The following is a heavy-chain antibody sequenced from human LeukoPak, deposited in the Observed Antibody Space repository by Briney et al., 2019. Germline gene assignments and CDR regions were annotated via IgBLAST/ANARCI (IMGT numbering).Heavy chain of an antibody. Sequence: GGSLRLSCAASGFTFSSHSMHWVRQAPGKGLEYVSGITSNGGRTYYANSVKGRFTIARDNTKNTVYLQMGSLRGDDTAVYYCARDPSSIAARPPDSWGQGTLVTVSS. CDR3: ARDPSSIAARPPDS. J-gene: IGHJ4*02. V-gene: IGHV3-64*01. CDR1: GFTFSSHS. CDR2: ITSNGGRT. D-gene: IGHD6-6*01.